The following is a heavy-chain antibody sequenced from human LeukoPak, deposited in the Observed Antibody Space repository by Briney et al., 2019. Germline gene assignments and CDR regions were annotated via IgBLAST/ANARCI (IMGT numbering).Heavy chain of an antibody. V-gene: IGHV1-69*02. CDR1: GGTFSSYT. CDR3: ARLAEYYGMDV. CDR2: IIPILGIA. Sequence: GASVKVSCKASGGTFSSYTISWVRQAPGQGLEWMGRIIPILGIANYAQKFQGRVTITADKSTSTACMELSSLRSEDTAVYYCARLAEYYGMDVWGQGTTVTVSS. J-gene: IGHJ6*02. D-gene: IGHD3-3*02.